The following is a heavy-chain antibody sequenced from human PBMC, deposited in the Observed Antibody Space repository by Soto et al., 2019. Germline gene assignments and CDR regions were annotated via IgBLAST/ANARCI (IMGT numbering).Heavy chain of an antibody. CDR3: ARDSWFGENYYYGMDV. V-gene: IGHV3-66*01. D-gene: IGHD3-10*01. J-gene: IGHJ6*02. CDR2: IYSGGST. Sequence: GGSLRLSCAASGFTVSSNYMSWVRQAPGKGLEWVSVIYSGGSTYYADSVKGRFTISRDNSKNTLYLQMNSLRAEDTAVYYCARDSWFGENYYYGMDVWGQGTTVTVSS. CDR1: GFTVSSNY.